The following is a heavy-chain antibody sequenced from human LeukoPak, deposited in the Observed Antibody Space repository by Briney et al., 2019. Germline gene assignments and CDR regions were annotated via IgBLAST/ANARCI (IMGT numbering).Heavy chain of an antibody. CDR3: ARAHNWKYGTFDY. D-gene: IGHD1-7*01. CDR2: ISSSSSYI. CDR1: GFTFSSYS. Sequence: PGGSLRLSCAASGFTFSSYSMNWVRQAPGKGLEWVSCISSSSSYIYYADSVKGRFTISRDNAKNSLYLQMNSLRVEDTAVYYCARAHNWKYGTFDYWGQGTLVTVSS. J-gene: IGHJ4*02. V-gene: IGHV3-21*01.